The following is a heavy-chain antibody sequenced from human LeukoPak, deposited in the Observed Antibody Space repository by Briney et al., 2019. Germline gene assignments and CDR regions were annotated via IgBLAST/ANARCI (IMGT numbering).Heavy chain of an antibody. CDR2: ISAYNGNT. V-gene: IGHV1-18*01. CDR3: ARVYSSGWYGGSWFDP. Sequence: ASVKVSCKASGYTFTSYGISWVRQAPGQGLEWMGWISAYNGNTNYAQKLQGRVTMTTDTSTSTAYMELRSLRSDDKAVYYCARVYSSGWYGGSWFDPWGQGTLVTVSS. D-gene: IGHD6-19*01. CDR1: GYTFTSYG. J-gene: IGHJ5*02.